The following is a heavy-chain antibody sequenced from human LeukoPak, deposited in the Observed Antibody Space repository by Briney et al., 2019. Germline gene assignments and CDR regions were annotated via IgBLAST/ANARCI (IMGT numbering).Heavy chain of an antibody. CDR3: ARGYYFDSGSFFED. D-gene: IGHD3-10*01. CDR1: GDSITSGAYF. CDR2: IYYTRST. J-gene: IGHJ4*02. V-gene: IGHV4-31*03. Sequence: PSQTLSLTCTVSGDSITSGAYFWNWIRQQPGKGLEWIRYIYYTRSTNYNPSLESRVTILLDTSKNEFSLRLSSVTAADTAVYYCARGYYFDSGSFFEDWGQGTLVTVSS.